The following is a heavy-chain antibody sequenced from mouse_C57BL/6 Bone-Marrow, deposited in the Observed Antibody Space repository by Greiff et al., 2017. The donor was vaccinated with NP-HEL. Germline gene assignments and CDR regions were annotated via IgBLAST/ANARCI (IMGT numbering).Heavy chain of an antibody. CDR3: ARSVSITTVVVNFDY. D-gene: IGHD1-1*01. CDR2: IHPNSGST. J-gene: IGHJ2*01. V-gene: IGHV1-64*01. Sequence: QVQLQQPGAELVKPGASVKLSCKASGYTFTSYWMHWVKQRPGQGLEWIGMIHPNSGSTNYNEKFKSKATLSVDKSSSTAYMQLSSLTSEDSAVYYCARSVSITTVVVNFDYWGQGTTLTVSS. CDR1: GYTFTSYW.